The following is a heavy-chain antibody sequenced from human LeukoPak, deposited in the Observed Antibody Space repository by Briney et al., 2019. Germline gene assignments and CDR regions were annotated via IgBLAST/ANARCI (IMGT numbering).Heavy chain of an antibody. V-gene: IGHV3-30*18. D-gene: IGHD1-26*01. CDR2: ISYDGSNK. Sequence: GSLRLSCAASGFTFSSYAMSWVRQAPGKGLGWVAVISYDGSNKYYADSVKGRFTISRDNSKNTLYLQMNSLRAEDTAVYYCAKEASSYAFDIWGQGTMVTVSS. J-gene: IGHJ3*02. CDR1: GFTFSSYA. CDR3: AKEASSYAFDI.